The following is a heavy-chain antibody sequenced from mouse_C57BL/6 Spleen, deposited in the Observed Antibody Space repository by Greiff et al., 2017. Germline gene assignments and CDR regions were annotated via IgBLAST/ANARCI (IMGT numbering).Heavy chain of an antibody. D-gene: IGHD3-2*02. CDR3: ARSSVSSGYVAASFAY. CDR2: IHPNYGTT. Sequence: VQLQQSGPELVKPGASVKISCKASGYSFTDYNMNWVKQSNGKSLEWIGIIHPNYGTTSYNQKFKGKATLTVDQSSSTAYMQLNSLTSEDSAVYYCARSSVSSGYVAASFAYWGQGTLVTVSA. V-gene: IGHV1-39*01. CDR1: GYSFTDYN. J-gene: IGHJ3*01.